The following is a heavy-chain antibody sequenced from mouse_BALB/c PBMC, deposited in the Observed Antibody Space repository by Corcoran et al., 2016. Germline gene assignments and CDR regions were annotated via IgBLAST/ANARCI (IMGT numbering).Heavy chain of an antibody. J-gene: IGHJ4*01. Sequence: DVQLQESGPGLVKPSQSLSLTCSFAGYSITSGYYWNWIRQFPGNKLEWMGYISYDGSNNYNPSLKNRISITRDTSKNQFFLTLNSVTTEDTATYHCARSWLRRTYDAMDYWGQGTAVTVSS. CDR1: GYSITSGYY. D-gene: IGHD2-2*01. CDR2: ISYDGSN. CDR3: ARSWLRRTYDAMDY. V-gene: IGHV3-6*02.